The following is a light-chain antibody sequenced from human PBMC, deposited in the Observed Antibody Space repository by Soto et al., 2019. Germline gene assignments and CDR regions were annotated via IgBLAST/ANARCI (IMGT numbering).Light chain of an antibody. CDR1: RDVGSD. V-gene: IGKV1-39*01. J-gene: IGKJ4*01. CDR2: AAS. CDR3: QQTYNTPLT. Sequence: TQITQSPLSLSASVGDKIIITCRASRDVGSDVSWYQQKPGQAPKLVIYAASNLYTGVPSRFSGSGSGTDFTLTITSLQPADFATYYCQQTYNTPLTFGGGTKVDIK.